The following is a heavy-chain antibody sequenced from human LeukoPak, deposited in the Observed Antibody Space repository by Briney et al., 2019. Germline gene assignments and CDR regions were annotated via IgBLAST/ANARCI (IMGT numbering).Heavy chain of an antibody. D-gene: IGHD1-26*01. V-gene: IGHV3-33*01. J-gene: IGHJ4*02. CDR2: IWYDGSNK. CDR1: AFTFSSYG. CDR3: ARDILAVGATTSFDY. Sequence: PGRSLRLSCAASAFTFSSYGMHWVRQAPGKGLEWVAVIWYDGSNKYYADSVKGRFTIYRDNSKNTLYLQMNSLRAEDTAVYYCARDILAVGATTSFDYWGQGTLVTVSS.